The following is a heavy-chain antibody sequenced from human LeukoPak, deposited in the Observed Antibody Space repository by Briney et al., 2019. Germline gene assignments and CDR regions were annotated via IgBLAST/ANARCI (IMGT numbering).Heavy chain of an antibody. CDR1: GYTVTNYP. D-gene: IGHD6-19*01. Sequence: ASGKVSCKASGYTVTNYPINWVRQAAGQGLEGMGWISPYNGNTDYAQKLQGRVTMTTDTSTTTAYMELRSLRSDDTAVYFCARAQRQWYTSDAFDIWGQGTMVTVSS. J-gene: IGHJ3*02. CDR3: ARAQRQWYTSDAFDI. CDR2: ISPYNGNT. V-gene: IGHV1-18*01.